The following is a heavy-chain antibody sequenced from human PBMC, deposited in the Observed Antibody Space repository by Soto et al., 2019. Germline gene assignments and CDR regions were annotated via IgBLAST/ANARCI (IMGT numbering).Heavy chain of an antibody. D-gene: IGHD3-22*01. J-gene: IGHJ6*02. Sequence: ASVKVSCNASGYTFTSYDINWVRQATGQGLEWMGWMNPNNGNTDYAQKLQGRVTMTRDTSTSTAYMELRSLRSDDTAVYYCERSNYYDSRQYYYYGMDVWGQGTTVTVSS. CDR2: MNPNNGNT. V-gene: IGHV1-8*01. CDR1: GYTFTSYD. CDR3: ERSNYYDSRQYYYYGMDV.